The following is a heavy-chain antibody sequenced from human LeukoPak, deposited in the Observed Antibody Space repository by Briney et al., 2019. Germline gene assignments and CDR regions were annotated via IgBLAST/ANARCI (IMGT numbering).Heavy chain of an antibody. CDR1: GGTFSSYA. D-gene: IGHD3-22*01. V-gene: IGHV1-69*13. CDR2: IIPIFGTA. CDR3: ARDYYDSSGFLDY. J-gene: IGHJ4*02. Sequence: SVKVSCKASGGTFSSYAISWVRQAPGQGLEWMGGIIPIFGTANYAQKFQGRVTITANESTSTAYMELSSLRSEDTAVYYCARDYYDSSGFLDYWGQGTLVTVSS.